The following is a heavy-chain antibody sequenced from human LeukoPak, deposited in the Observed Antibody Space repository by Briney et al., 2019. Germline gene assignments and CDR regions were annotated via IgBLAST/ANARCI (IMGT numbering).Heavy chain of an antibody. CDR1: VDSISSYY. CDR2: IYYSGST. CDR3: ARHGIWFGDTNRGFDP. J-gene: IGHJ5*02. D-gene: IGHD3-10*01. Sequence: SETLSLTRTVSVDSISSYYWSWIPHPPGKGLEWRWYIYYSGSTNYNPSLTSRVTISVDTSKNQFSLRLTSVTAADTAVYFCARHGIWFGDTNRGFDPWGQGTLVTVSS. V-gene: IGHV4-59*08.